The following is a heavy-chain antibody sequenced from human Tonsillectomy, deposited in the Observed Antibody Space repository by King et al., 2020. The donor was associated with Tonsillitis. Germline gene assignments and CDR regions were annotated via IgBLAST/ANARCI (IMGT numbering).Heavy chain of an antibody. CDR1: GFTFSSYS. CDR2: ISSGGSTI. D-gene: IGHD3-3*01. J-gene: IGHJ4*02. V-gene: IGHV3-48*01. CDR3: ARRHYDFWSGFDS. Sequence: QLVQSGGGLVQPGGSLRLYCAASGFTFSSYSLNWVRQAPGKGLEWISYISSGGSTIYYADSVKGRFTISRDNARNSLYLQMDNLRAEDTSVYYCARRHYDFWSGFDSWGLGTLVTVSS.